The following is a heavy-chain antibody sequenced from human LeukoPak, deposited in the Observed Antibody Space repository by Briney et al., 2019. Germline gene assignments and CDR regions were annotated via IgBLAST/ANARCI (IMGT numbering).Heavy chain of an antibody. CDR3: ARDWFTRLGELSPDRAFDY. CDR2: INWNGGST. D-gene: IGHD3-16*02. Sequence: GGSLRLSCAASGFTFDDSVMSWVRQVPRKGLEWVSGINWNGGSTGYVDSVKGRFTISRDNAKNSLYLQMNSLRAEDTALYYCARDWFTRLGELSPDRAFDYWGQGTLVTVSS. J-gene: IGHJ4*02. V-gene: IGHV3-20*04. CDR1: GFTFDDSV.